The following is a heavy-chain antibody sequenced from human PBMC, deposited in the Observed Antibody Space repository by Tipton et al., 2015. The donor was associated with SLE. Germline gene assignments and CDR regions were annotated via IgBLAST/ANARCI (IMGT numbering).Heavy chain of an antibody. V-gene: IGHV4-59*01. CDR3: ARDSAVNFWYFDL. CDR1: GFPFSSYT. J-gene: IGHJ2*01. CDR2: IFYTGST. Sequence: LRLSCAASGFPFSSYTMNWVRQAPGKGLEWIGYIFYTGSTYYNPSLKSRLTISVDTSKNEFSLALSSVTAADTAMYYCARDSAVNFWYFDLWGRGTLVTVSS.